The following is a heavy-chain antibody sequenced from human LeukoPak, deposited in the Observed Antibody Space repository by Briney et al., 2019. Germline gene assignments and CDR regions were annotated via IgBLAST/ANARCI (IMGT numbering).Heavy chain of an antibody. D-gene: IGHD5-18*01. CDR1: ARSISISSYY. CDR3: ARTQRYSYDKALAFDY. Sequence: SETLSLTCTVSARSISISSYYWGWIRQPPGKGLEWIGRIYYNGTTNYNPSLKSRVTISVEKSKNPFSLKLSSVTAAHMSVFYCARTQRYSYDKALAFDYWGQGTLVTVSS. V-gene: IGHV4-39*07. J-gene: IGHJ4*02. CDR2: IYYNGTT.